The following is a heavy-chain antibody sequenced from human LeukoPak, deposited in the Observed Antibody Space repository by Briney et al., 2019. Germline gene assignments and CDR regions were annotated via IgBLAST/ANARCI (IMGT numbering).Heavy chain of an antibody. CDR3: TKDQGPDYTPLGSATHAY. D-gene: IGHD4-11*01. CDR2: ISRSGGST. V-gene: IGHV3-23*01. Sequence: GGSLRLSCAASGFTFSSYAMSWVRQAPGKGLEWVSGISRSGGSTNYADSVKGRFTISRDNSKNTIYLQMNSLKAEDTAVYYWTKDQGPDYTPLGSATHAYWGQGALVAASS. J-gene: IGHJ4*02. CDR1: GFTFSSYA.